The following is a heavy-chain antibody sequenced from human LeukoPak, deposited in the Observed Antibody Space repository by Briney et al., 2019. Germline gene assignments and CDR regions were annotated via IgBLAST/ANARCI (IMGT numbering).Heavy chain of an antibody. CDR2: IYYSGST. Sequence: SETLSLTCPVSGGSISSSNYYWGWIRQPPGKGLEWIGSIYYSGSTYYNPSLKSRVTISVDTSKNQFSLKLSSVTAADTAVNYCARHGYAYGSGSYFDSCGQGTLVAVSS. CDR3: ARHGYAYGSGSYFDS. J-gene: IGHJ4*02. D-gene: IGHD3-10*01. V-gene: IGHV4-39*01. CDR1: GGSISSSNYY.